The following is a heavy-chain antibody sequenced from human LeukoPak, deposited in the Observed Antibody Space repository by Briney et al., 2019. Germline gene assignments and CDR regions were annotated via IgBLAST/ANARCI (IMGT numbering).Heavy chain of an antibody. J-gene: IGHJ5*02. CDR2: ITGSGSFV. CDR3: ARDSSGPWFDP. Sequence: GGSLRLSCAVSGFIFNNYIMNWVRQAPGKGLEWVSSITGSGSFVYYADSVKGRFTISRDNAKNSLFLQMNSLRAEDTAVYYCARDSSGPWFDPWGQGTLVTVSS. CDR1: GFIFNNYI. V-gene: IGHV3-21*01. D-gene: IGHD6-6*01.